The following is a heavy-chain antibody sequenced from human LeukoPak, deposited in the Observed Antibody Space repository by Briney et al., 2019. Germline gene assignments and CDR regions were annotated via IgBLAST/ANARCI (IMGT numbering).Heavy chain of an antibody. J-gene: IGHJ6*03. CDR3: ARAGPPDYYYYYMDV. CDR1: GYTFTGHY. Sequence: ASVKVSCKASGYTFTGHYMHWVRQAPGQGLKWMGWINPNSGGTNYAQKFQGRVTMTRDTSISTAYMELSRLRSDDTAVYYCARAGPPDYYYYYMDVWGKGTTVTVSS. V-gene: IGHV1-2*02. CDR2: INPNSGGT.